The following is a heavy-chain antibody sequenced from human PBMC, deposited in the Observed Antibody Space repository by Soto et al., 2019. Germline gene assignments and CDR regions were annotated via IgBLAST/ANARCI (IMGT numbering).Heavy chain of an antibody. Sequence: GGSLRLSCAASGFTFINAWMTWVRQAPGKGLEWVGRIKSKTDGGTTDYAAPVKGRFTISRDDSKDTLYLQINSLKTEDTAVYYCTTSTHASGYDPWGQGTLVTVSS. CDR2: IKSKTDGGTT. V-gene: IGHV3-15*01. CDR1: GFTFINAW. CDR3: TTSTHASGYDP. D-gene: IGHD3-10*01. J-gene: IGHJ5*02.